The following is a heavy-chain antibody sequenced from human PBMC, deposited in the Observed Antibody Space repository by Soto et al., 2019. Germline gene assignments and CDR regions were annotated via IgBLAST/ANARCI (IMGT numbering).Heavy chain of an antibody. V-gene: IGHV2-5*02. CDR1: GFSLSTSGVG. D-gene: IGHD3-9*01. CDR3: AHGRRYYDILTGYYSSRFWFDY. J-gene: IGHJ4*02. CDR2: IYWDDDK. Sequence: SGPTLVNPTQTLTLTCTFSGFSLSTSGVGVGWIRQPPGKALEWLALIYWDDDKRYSPSLKSRLTITKDTSKNQVVLTMTNMDPVDTATYYCAHGRRYYDILTGYYSSRFWFDYWGQGTLVTVSS.